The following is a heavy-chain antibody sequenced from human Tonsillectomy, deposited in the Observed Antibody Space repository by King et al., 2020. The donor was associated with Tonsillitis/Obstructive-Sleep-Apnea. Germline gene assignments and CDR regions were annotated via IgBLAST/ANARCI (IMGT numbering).Heavy chain of an antibody. D-gene: IGHD3-10*01. V-gene: IGHV3-23*04. CDR3: AKDRQPYYGSGSFPLDY. CDR2: ISGSTSST. J-gene: IGHJ4*02. CDR1: GFTFSNYA. Sequence: VQLVESGGGLVQPGGSLRLSCAASGFTFSNYAMSWVRQAPGKGLEWVSGISGSTSSTYDADAVKGRFTISRDNSKNTLYLQMNSLRAEDTAVYYCAKDRQPYYGSGSFPLDYWGQGTLVTVSS.